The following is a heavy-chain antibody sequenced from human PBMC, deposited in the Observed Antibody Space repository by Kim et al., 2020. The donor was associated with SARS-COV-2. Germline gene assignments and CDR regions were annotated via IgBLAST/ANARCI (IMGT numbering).Heavy chain of an antibody. V-gene: IGHV3-48*03. D-gene: IGHD6-13*01. CDR3: SNNIAAAGAGILDY. CDR1: GLTLSSYE. CDR2: ITSSGTVK. J-gene: IGHJ4*02. Sequence: GGSLRLSCAAFGLTLSSYEMNWVRQAPGKGLEWLAYITSSGTVKHYADSVRGRFTISRDDTKNLLYLQMNSLSAEDTAIYYCSNNIAAAGAGILDYWGQ.